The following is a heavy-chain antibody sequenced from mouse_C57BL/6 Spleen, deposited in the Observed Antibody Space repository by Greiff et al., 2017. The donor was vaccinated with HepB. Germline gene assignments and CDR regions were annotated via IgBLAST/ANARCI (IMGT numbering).Heavy chain of an antibody. CDR3: ARWGGYDYDVRDY. V-gene: IGHV1-55*01. D-gene: IGHD2-4*01. J-gene: IGHJ4*01. Sequence: QVQLKQPGAELVKPGASVKMSCKASGYTFTSYWITWVKQRPGQGLEWIGDIYPGSGSTNYNEKFKSKATLTVDTSSSTAYMQLSSLTSEDSAVYYCARWGGYDYDVRDYWGQGTSVTVSS. CDR1: GYTFTSYW. CDR2: IYPGSGST.